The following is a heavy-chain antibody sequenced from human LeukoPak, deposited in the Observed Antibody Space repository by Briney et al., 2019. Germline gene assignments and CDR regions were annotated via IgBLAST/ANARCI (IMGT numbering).Heavy chain of an antibody. CDR1: AFTVSSNY. D-gene: IGHD6-13*01. J-gene: IGHJ3*01. CDR3: AKGTPGLAAASDALDF. V-gene: IGHV3-66*01. CDR2: GYSGGST. Sequence: GGSLRLSCAASAFTVSSNYMSWVRQAPGKGLEWGAVGYSGGSTYYADAVKGRFTISRDNSKNTLSLHLNSLRPDDTAVYYCAKGTPGLAAASDALDFWGQGTMVTVSS.